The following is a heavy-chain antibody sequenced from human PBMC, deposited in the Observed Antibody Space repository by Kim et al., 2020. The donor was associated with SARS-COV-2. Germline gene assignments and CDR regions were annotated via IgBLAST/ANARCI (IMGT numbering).Heavy chain of an antibody. V-gene: IGHV1-69*01. D-gene: IGHD3-3*01. CDR3: ARERGVVIAGEFDY. J-gene: IGHJ4*02. Sequence: AQKVPGRVTITADESTSTAYMELSSRRSEDTAVYYCARERGVVIAGEFDYWGQGTLVTVSS.